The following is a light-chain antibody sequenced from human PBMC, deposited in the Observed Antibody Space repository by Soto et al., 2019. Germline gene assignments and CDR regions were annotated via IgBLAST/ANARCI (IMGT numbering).Light chain of an antibody. J-gene: IGLJ3*02. CDR2: EVS. Sequence: QSVLTQPASVSGSPGQSITISCAGTNSDVGNYNYVSWYQHHPGKAPKLMIFEVSNRPSGVSTRFSGSKSGYTASLTISGLQAEDEADYYCSSHRSSSNTWVFGGGTQLTVL. CDR3: SSHRSSSNTWV. V-gene: IGLV2-14*01. CDR1: NSDVGNYNY.